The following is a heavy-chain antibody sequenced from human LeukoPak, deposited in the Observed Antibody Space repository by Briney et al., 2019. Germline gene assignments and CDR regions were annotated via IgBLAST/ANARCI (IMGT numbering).Heavy chain of an antibody. CDR1: GYTFTNYA. D-gene: IGHD3-10*01. Sequence: ASVKVSCKASGYTFTNYALNWLRQAPGQGLEWMGWINTNTGNPTYAQGFTGRFVFSLDTSVSTAYLQISSLKAEDTAVYYCAREGSLLVRRLYYYYGLDVWGQGTTVTVSS. CDR2: INTNTGNP. J-gene: IGHJ6*02. V-gene: IGHV7-4-1*02. CDR3: AREGSLLVRRLYYYYGLDV.